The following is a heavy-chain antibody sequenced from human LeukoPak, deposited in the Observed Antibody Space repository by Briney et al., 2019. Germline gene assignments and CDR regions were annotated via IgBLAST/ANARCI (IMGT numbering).Heavy chain of an antibody. D-gene: IGHD6-6*01. J-gene: IGHJ3*02. V-gene: IGHV3-23*01. CDR1: GFTFSSYA. Sequence: GRCLRLSCAASGFTFSSYAMSWVRQAPGKWLEWVSSISVNGGSTYYAVSVQGRFTISRDNSKNTLYLQMNSLKVEDTAVYYCAKNRWAARIIIDAFDIWGQGTMVTVSS. CDR2: ISVNGGST. CDR3: AKNRWAARIIIDAFDI.